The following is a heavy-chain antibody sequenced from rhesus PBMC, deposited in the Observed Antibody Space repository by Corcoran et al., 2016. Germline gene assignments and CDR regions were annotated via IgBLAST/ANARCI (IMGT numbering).Heavy chain of an antibody. CDR3: ARGDSNYHYGLDS. CDR1: GYTFTAYY. J-gene: IGHJ6*01. Sequence: QVQLVQSGAEVKKPGSSVKVSCKASGYTFTAYYMHWVRQAPRQGRALMGWINHSNGNTKYGHKFQGILTSTRDTSTSTAYMELSSLRSEDTAVYYCARGDSNYHYGLDSWGQGVVVTVSS. D-gene: IGHD4-23*01. V-gene: IGHV1S2*01. CDR2: INHSNGNT.